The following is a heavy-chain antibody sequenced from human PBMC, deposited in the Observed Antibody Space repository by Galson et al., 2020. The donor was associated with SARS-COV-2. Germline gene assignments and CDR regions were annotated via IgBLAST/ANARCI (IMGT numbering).Heavy chain of an antibody. CDR1: GFTFSDYT. D-gene: IGHD7-27*01. V-gene: IGHV3-21*01. J-gene: IGHJ2*01. Sequence: GESLKISCTASGFTFSDYTMIWVRQAPGKGLEWVSSIFGSGSHKYYADSVKGRFTISRDSAKSSLYLQMNSLGVDDTAVYYCARDLGPAPWIKWYFDLWGRGALVTVSS. CDR2: IFGSGSHK. CDR3: ARDLGPAPWIKWYFDL.